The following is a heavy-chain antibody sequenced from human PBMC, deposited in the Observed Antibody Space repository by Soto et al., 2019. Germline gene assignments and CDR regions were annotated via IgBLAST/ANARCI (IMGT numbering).Heavy chain of an antibody. Sequence: EVQLLESGGGLVQPGGSLRLSCAASGFTFSSYAMSWVRQAPGKGLEWVSAISGSGGSTYYADSVKGRFTISRDNSKNTLYLEMNSPRSEDTAVFYCAKDPLRFLEWLGPNWFDPWGQGTLVTVSS. CDR2: ISGSGGST. CDR1: GFTFSSYA. V-gene: IGHV3-23*01. J-gene: IGHJ5*02. CDR3: AKDPLRFLEWLGPNWFDP. D-gene: IGHD3-3*01.